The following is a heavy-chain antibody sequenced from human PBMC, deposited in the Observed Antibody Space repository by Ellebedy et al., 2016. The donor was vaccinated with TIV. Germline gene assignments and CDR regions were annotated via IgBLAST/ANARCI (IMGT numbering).Heavy chain of an antibody. CDR1: GFIFGDYN. D-gene: IGHD2-15*01. J-gene: IGHJ3*02. Sequence: GESLKISCAASGFIFGDYNMSWVRRAPGKGLEWVANIKEDGSEQYYVDSVRGRFTISRDNAKNSLYLQMNSLRAEDTAVYYCARLIGGTCYCAFDIWGQGTMVTVSS. V-gene: IGHV3-7*01. CDR2: IKEDGSEQ. CDR3: ARLIGGTCYCAFDI.